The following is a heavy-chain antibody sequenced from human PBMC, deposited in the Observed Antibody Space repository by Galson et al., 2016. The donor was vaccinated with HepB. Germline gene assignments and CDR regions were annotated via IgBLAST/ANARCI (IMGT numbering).Heavy chain of an antibody. J-gene: IGHJ4*02. V-gene: IGHV3-66*02. D-gene: IGHD4-17*01. CDR3: ARGVSGDPGWFDY. CDR1: GFTVSSNY. Sequence: SLRLSCAASGFTVSSNYMTWVRQAPGKGLDYVSVIYSGGTTYYADSVKGRFTIYRDNSKNTLFLQMNTLKAEDTAVYCCARGVSGDPGWFDYWGQGTLVTGSS. CDR2: IYSGGTT.